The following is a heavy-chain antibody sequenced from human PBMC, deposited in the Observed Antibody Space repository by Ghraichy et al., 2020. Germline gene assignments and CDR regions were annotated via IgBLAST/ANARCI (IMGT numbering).Heavy chain of an antibody. V-gene: IGHV3-15*01. CDR2: IKSKTDGGTN. Sequence: GGSLRLSCAASGFTFSNAWMSWVRQAPGKGLEWVGRIKSKTDGGTNDYAAPVKGRFTISRDDSKNTLYLQMNSLKTEDTAVYYCTTVLTYYYDSSGYYDAFDIWGQGTMVTVSS. CDR1: GFTFSNAW. D-gene: IGHD3-22*01. J-gene: IGHJ3*02. CDR3: TTVLTYYYDSSGYYDAFDI.